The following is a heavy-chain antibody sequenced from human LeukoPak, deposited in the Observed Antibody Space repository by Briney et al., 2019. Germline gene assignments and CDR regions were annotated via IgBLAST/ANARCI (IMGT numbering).Heavy chain of an antibody. CDR1: GGTFSSYA. CDR2: IIPIFGTA. D-gene: IGHD3-9*01. CDR3: ARRAISGRYFDDFDY. J-gene: IGHJ4*02. Sequence: SVKVSCKASGGTFSSYAISWVRQAPGQGLEWMGGIIPIFGTANYAQKFQGRVTITADESTSTAYMELSSLRSEDTAVYYCARRAISGRYFDDFDYWGQGTLVTVSS. V-gene: IGHV1-69*13.